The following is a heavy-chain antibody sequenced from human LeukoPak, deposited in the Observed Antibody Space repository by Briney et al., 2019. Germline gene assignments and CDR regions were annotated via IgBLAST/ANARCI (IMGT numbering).Heavy chain of an antibody. Sequence: GGSLRLSCAASGFTFSSYSMNWVRQAPGKGLEWVSSISSSSSYIYYADSVKGRFTISRDNAKNSLYLQMNSLRVEDTAVYYCARVERGSSGYLFDYWGQGTLVTVSS. CDR2: ISSSSSYI. D-gene: IGHD3-22*01. CDR1: GFTFSSYS. V-gene: IGHV3-21*01. CDR3: ARVERGSSGYLFDY. J-gene: IGHJ4*02.